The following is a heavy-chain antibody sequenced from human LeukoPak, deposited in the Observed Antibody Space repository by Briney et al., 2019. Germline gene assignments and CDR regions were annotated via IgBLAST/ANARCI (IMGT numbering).Heavy chain of an antibody. J-gene: IGHJ4*02. CDR1: GFTFSSYA. V-gene: IGHV3-21*01. D-gene: IGHD3-16*01. CDR3: ARALVWGDDGVLFDY. Sequence: GGSLRLSCAASGFTFSSYAMSWVRQAPGKGLEWVSSISSRSYYIYYADSVKGRFTISRDNAKNLLYLQMNSLRAEDTAVYYCARALVWGDDGVLFDYWGQGTLVTVSS. CDR2: ISSRSYYI.